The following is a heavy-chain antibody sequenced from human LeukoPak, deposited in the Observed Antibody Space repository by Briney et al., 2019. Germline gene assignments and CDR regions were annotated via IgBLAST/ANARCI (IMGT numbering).Heavy chain of an antibody. CDR3: ARDRVIPRWYFDL. Sequence: GASVKVSCKASGYIFRIYFMYWVRQAPGQRLEWMGWISAYNGNTNYAQKLQGRVTMTTDTSTSTAYMELRSLRSDDTAVYYCARDRVIPRWYFDLWGRGTLVTVSS. CDR2: ISAYNGNT. D-gene: IGHD3-10*01. V-gene: IGHV1-18*01. J-gene: IGHJ2*01. CDR1: GYIFRIYF.